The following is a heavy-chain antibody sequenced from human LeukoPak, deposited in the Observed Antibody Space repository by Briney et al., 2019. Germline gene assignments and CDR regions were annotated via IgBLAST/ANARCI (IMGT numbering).Heavy chain of an antibody. CDR3: ARYGHSPFFDY. V-gene: IGHV1-46*01. CDR1: GYTFTNYH. Sequence: ASVKVSCKASGYTFTNYHMDWVRQAPGQGLEWMGIINPSGGSTTNAQKFQGRVIMTRDMSTSTVYMELSSLRSEDTAVYFCARYGHSPFFDYWGQGTLVIVSS. CDR2: INPSGGST. D-gene: IGHD4-17*01. J-gene: IGHJ4*02.